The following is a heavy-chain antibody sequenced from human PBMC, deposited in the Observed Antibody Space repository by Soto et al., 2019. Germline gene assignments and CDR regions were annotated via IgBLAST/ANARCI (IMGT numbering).Heavy chain of an antibody. D-gene: IGHD1-26*01. CDR2: ILYDGSNK. CDR1: GFTFSSYG. V-gene: IGHV3-33*01. CDR3: ARDRGSGSYTGFDY. Sequence: QVQLVESGGGVVQPGRSLRLSCAASGFTFSSYGMHWVRQAPGKGLEWVAVILYDGSNKYYADSVKGRFTISRDNSKNTLYLQMNSLRAEDTAVYYCARDRGSGSYTGFDYWGQGTLVAVSS. J-gene: IGHJ4*02.